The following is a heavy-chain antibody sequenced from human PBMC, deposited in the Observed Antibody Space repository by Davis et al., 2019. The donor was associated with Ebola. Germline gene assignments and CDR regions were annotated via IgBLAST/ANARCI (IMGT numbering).Heavy chain of an antibody. Sequence: GESLKIPCAASGFTFSSYAMHWVRQAPGKGLEYVSAISSNGGSTYYANPVKGRFTISRDNSKNTLYPQMGSLRAEDIAVYYCARAPSSTRSPWGQGTLVTVSS. D-gene: IGHD2-2*01. V-gene: IGHV3-64*01. CDR2: ISSNGGST. CDR3: ARAPSSTRSP. CDR1: GFTFSSYA. J-gene: IGHJ5*02.